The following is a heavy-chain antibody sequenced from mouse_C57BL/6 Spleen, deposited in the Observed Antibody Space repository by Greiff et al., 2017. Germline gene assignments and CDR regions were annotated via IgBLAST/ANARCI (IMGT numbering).Heavy chain of an antibody. CDR2: IWSDGST. CDR1: GFSLTSYG. Sequence: VQLQESGPGLVALSQSLSITCTVPGFSLTSYGVHWVRQPPGKGLEWLVVIWSDGSTTYNSALKSRLSISKDNSKSQVFLKMNSLQTDDTAMYYCARGNYGSVFRGYWGQGTSVTVSS. CDR3: ARGNYGSVFRGY. D-gene: IGHD1-1*01. J-gene: IGHJ4*01. V-gene: IGHV2-6*03.